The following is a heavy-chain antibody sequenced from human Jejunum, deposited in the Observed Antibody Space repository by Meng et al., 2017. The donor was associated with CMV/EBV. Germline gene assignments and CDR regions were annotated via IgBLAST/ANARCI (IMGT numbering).Heavy chain of an antibody. D-gene: IGHD2-21*02. CDR1: INYG. V-gene: IGHV3-30*02. CDR3: AKDHDFVTGKNYHYAMDV. J-gene: IGHJ6*02. CDR2: MRYDGKTT. Sequence: INYGMHWVRQAPGKGLEWVSFMRYDGKTTYYADSVKGRFTISRDNSKNTVYLQMNSLRPEDTAVYFCAKDHDFVTGKNYHYAMDVWGQGTTVTVSS.